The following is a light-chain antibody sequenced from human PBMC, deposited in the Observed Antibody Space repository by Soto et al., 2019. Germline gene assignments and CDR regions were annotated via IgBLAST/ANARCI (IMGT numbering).Light chain of an antibody. V-gene: IGLV2-14*01. CDR2: DVS. Sequence: QSALTQPASVSGSPGQSITISCTGTSSDVGAYNYVSWYQQHPGKAPKLMIYDVSNRPSGVSSRFSGSKSGKTASLTISGLQAEDEADYYCSSYTSSRTYVFGPGTKLTVL. CDR3: SSYTSSRTYV. CDR1: SSDVGAYNY. J-gene: IGLJ1*01.